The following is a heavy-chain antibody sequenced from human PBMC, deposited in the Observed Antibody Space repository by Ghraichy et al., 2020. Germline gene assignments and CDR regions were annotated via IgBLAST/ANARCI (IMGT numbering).Heavy chain of an antibody. J-gene: IGHJ3*02. CDR2: IYSGGST. CDR3: ARPGYYYDSSAKDAFDI. V-gene: IGHV3-53*01. Sequence: GASLRLSCAASGFTVSSNYMSWVRQAPGKGLEWVSVIYSGGSTYYADSVKGRFTISRDNSKNTLYLQMNSLRAEDTAVYYCARPGYYYDSSAKDAFDIWGQGTMVTVSS. CDR1: GFTVSSNY. D-gene: IGHD3-22*01.